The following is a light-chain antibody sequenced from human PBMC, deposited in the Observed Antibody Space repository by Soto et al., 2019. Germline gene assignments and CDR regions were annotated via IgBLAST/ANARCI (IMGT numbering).Light chain of an antibody. CDR3: GTWDSSLRGV. J-gene: IGLJ1*01. V-gene: IGLV1-51*01. CDR1: SSNSGNNY. Sequence: QSGLTQPPSVSAAPGRKVTMACSGSSSNSGNNYVSWYQQLPGTAPKLLIYDNNKRPSGIPGRFSGSKSGTSATLGITGLQTGDEADYYCGTWDSSLRGVFGTGTKVTVL. CDR2: DNN.